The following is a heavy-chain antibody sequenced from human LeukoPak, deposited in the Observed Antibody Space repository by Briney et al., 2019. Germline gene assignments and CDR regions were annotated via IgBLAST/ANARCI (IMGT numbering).Heavy chain of an antibody. CDR3: ARDRGYYYEFLGVIDY. CDR1: GGTFSSYA. V-gene: IGHV1-69*06. Sequence: SVKVSCKASGGTFSSYAISWVRQAPGQGLEWMGGIIPIFGTANYAQKFQGRVTITADKSTSTAYMELSSLRSEDTAVYYCARDRGYYYEFLGVIDYWGQGTLVTVSS. D-gene: IGHD3-22*01. J-gene: IGHJ4*02. CDR2: IIPIFGTA.